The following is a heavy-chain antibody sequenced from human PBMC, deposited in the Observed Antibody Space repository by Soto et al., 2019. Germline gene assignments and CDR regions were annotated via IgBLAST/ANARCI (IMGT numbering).Heavy chain of an antibody. V-gene: IGHV3-30-3*01. CDR1: GFTFSSYA. Sequence: RLSCAASGFTFSSYAMHWVRQAPGKGLEWVAVISYDGSNKYYADSVKGRFTISRDNSKNTLYLQMNSLRAEDTAVYYCARDTRVSSPLDYWGQGTLVTVSS. D-gene: IGHD6-6*01. CDR3: ARDTRVSSPLDY. J-gene: IGHJ4*02. CDR2: ISYDGSNK.